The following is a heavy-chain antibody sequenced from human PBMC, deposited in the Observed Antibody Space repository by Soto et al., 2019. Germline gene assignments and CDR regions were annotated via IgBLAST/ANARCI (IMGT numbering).Heavy chain of an antibody. V-gene: IGHV3-30*18. Sequence: QVQLVESGGGVVQPGRSLRLSCAASGFTFSSYGMHWVRQAPGKGLEWVAVISYDGSNKYYADSVKGRFTISRDNSKNTLYLQMNSLRAEDTAVYYCAKEGIAARRWAGYNWFDPWGQGTLVTVSS. CDR1: GFTFSSYG. J-gene: IGHJ5*02. CDR3: AKEGIAARRWAGYNWFDP. CDR2: ISYDGSNK. D-gene: IGHD6-6*01.